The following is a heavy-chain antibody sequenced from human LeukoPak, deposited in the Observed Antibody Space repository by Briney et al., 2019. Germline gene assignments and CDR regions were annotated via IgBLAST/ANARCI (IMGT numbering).Heavy chain of an antibody. CDR3: AREVISTTSYFDY. D-gene: IGHD2-2*01. J-gene: IGHJ4*02. Sequence: GGSLRLSCAASGFTVSSSFIYWVRRAPGKGLEWVSFIHRDDKTYYADSVKGRFTMPRDSSKNTLYLQMNSLGADDTAVYYCAREVISTTSYFDYWGQGILVTVSS. CDR2: IHRDDKT. CDR1: GFTVSSSF. V-gene: IGHV3-53*01.